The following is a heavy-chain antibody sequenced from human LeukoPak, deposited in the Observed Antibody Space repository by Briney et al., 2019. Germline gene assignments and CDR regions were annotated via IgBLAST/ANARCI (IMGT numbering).Heavy chain of an antibody. J-gene: IGHJ6*03. Sequence: ASVKVSCKASGYSFTSYDINWVRQATGQGLEWMGWMNPNSGNTGYAQKFQGRVTITRNTSISTAYMELSSLRSEDTAVYYCARSVTVRGVIYRYHMDVWGKGTTVTVSS. V-gene: IGHV1-8*03. D-gene: IGHD3-10*01. CDR3: ARSVTVRGVIYRYHMDV. CDR1: GYSFTSYD. CDR2: MNPNSGNT.